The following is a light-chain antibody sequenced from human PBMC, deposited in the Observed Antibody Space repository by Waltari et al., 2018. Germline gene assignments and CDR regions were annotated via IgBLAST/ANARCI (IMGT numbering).Light chain of an antibody. CDR2: KAS. CDR1: QSISSW. Sequence: DIQMTQSPSTLSASVGDRVTITCLASQSISSWLAWYQQKPGKAPKLLIYKASSLESGVPSRFSGSGSGTEFTLTISSLQPDDFATYYCQQYNSYPSYTFGQGTKLEIK. V-gene: IGKV1-5*03. CDR3: QQYNSYPSYT. J-gene: IGKJ2*01.